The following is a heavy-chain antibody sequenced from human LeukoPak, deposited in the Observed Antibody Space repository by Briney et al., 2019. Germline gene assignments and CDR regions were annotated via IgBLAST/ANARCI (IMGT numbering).Heavy chain of an antibody. CDR3: ARVFWSGYYTPNFDY. CDR1: GFTFSSYW. V-gene: IGHV3-7*04. CDR2: IKQDGSEK. J-gene: IGHJ4*02. D-gene: IGHD3-3*01. Sequence: PGGSLRLSCAASGFTFSSYWMSWVRQAPGKGLEWVANIKQDGSEKYYVDSVKGRFTIFRDNAKNSLYLQMNSLRAEDTAVYYCARVFWSGYYTPNFDYWGQGTLVTVSS.